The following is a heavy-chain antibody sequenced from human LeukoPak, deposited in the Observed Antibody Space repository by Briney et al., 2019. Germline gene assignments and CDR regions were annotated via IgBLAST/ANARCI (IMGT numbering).Heavy chain of an antibody. J-gene: IGHJ6*03. CDR1: GYTFTSYD. CDR2: MNPNSGNT. CDR3: ARGTVTAYYMDV. Sequence: ASVKVSCKASGYTFTSYDINWVRQATGQGLEWMGWMNPNSGNTGYAQKFQGRVTMTRNTSISTAYMELSSLRPEDTAVYYCARGTVTAYYMDVWGKGTTVTVSS. D-gene: IGHD4-11*01. V-gene: IGHV1-8*01.